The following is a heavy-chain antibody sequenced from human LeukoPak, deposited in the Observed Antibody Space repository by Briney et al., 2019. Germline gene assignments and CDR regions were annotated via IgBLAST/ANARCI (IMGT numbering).Heavy chain of an antibody. V-gene: IGHV4-61*02. D-gene: IGHD2-2*01. CDR3: ARGGSYCSSTSCYLDHYYYYYYMDV. Sequence: SETLSLTCTGSGGSISSGSYYWSWIRQPAGKGLEWIGRIYTGGSTNYNPSLKSRVTMSVDTSKNQFSLKLSSVTAADTAVYYCARGGSYCSSTSCYLDHYYYYYYMDVWGKGTTVTISS. J-gene: IGHJ6*03. CDR2: IYTGGST. CDR1: GGSISSGSYY.